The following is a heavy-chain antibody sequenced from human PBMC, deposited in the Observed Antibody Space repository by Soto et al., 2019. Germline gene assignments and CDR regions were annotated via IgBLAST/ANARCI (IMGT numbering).Heavy chain of an antibody. CDR1: GYTFSNYG. CDR2: ISAYNGNI. J-gene: IGHJ4*03. V-gene: IGHV1-18*01. D-gene: IGHD1-26*01. Sequence: GASVKVSCKASGYTFSNYGISWVRQAPGQGLEWMGWISAYNGNIKFAQKVQGRVTMTTDTFTSTAYMELRSLRSDDTAVYYCAGDPPGRGAAMFGLWDQETLVTVSS. CDR3: AGDPPGRGAAMFGL.